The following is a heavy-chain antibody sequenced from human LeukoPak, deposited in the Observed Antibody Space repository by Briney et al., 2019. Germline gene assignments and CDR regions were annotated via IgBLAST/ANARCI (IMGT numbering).Heavy chain of an antibody. Sequence: GGSLRLSCAASAFTFSSYSMNWVRQAPGKGLEWVSYISSSSDTIYYADSVKGRFTISRDNAKNSLFLQMNSLRDEDTSVYYCARAVTVVTRGGLVFDYWGQGTLVTVSS. CDR3: ARAVTVVTRGGLVFDY. CDR1: AFTFSSYS. CDR2: ISSSSDTI. D-gene: IGHD2-21*02. V-gene: IGHV3-48*02. J-gene: IGHJ4*02.